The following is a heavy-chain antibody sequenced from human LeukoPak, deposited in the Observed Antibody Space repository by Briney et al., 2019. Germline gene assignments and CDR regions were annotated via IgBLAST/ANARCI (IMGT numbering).Heavy chain of an antibody. J-gene: IGHJ4*02. V-gene: IGHV3-48*01. D-gene: IGHD4-23*01. CDR2: ISSSSSTI. CDR3: AIRRWDY. Sequence: GGSLRLSCAVSGLTFSSYSMNWVRQAPGKGLEWVSYISSSSSTIYYADSVKGRFTISRDNAKNSLYLQMNSLGAEDTALFYCAIRRWDYWGQGTLVTVSS. CDR1: GLTFSSYS.